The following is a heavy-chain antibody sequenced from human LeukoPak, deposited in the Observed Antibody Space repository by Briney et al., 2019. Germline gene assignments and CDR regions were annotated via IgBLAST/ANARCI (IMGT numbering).Heavy chain of an antibody. D-gene: IGHD3-22*01. J-gene: IGHJ4*02. CDR1: GFTFSSYA. CDR2: ISGSGGST. Sequence: GGSLRLSCAASGFTFSSYAMSWVRQAPGKGLEWVSAISGSGGSTYYADSVKGRFTISRDNPKNTLYLQMNSLRAEDTAVYYCAKSFYYDSSGYYYVHWGQGTLVTVSS. CDR3: AKSFYYDSSGYYYVH. V-gene: IGHV3-23*01.